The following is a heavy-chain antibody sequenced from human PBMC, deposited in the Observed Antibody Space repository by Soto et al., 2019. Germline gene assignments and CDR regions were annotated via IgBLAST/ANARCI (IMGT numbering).Heavy chain of an antibody. CDR3: AIPSGLTVTGPDY. J-gene: IGHJ4*02. CDR1: GFIFSNYA. V-gene: IGHV3-23*01. CDR2: IGGNGADT. D-gene: IGHD6-19*01. Sequence: EVQLLESGGGLVQPGGSLRLSCAASGFIFSNYAMSWVRQAPGKGLEWVSAIGGNGADTYYADSVKGRFTISRDNSKNTLYLQMNSLRAGDTAVYFCAIPSGLTVTGPDYWGQGTLVTVSS.